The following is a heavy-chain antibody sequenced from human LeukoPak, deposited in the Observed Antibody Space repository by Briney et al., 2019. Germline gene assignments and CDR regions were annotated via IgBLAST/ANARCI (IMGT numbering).Heavy chain of an antibody. D-gene: IGHD2-2*02. Sequence: GGSLRLSCAASGFTFSDYYMSWIRQAPGKGLEWVSYISSSGSTIYYADSVKGRFTISRDNVKNSLYLQMNSLRAEDTAVYYCARGDCSSATCYTKDAFDVWGQGIMVTVSS. J-gene: IGHJ3*01. CDR2: ISSSGSTI. CDR1: GFTFSDYY. CDR3: ARGDCSSATCYTKDAFDV. V-gene: IGHV3-11*04.